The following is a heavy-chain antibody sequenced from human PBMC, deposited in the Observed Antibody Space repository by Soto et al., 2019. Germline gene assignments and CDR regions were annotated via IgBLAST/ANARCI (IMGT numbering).Heavy chain of an antibody. D-gene: IGHD2-2*01. V-gene: IGHV4-59*12. J-gene: IGHJ5*02. CDR2: IYYSGST. CDR3: ARDSRTGCSSTDCYMS. CDR1: GGSISSYY. Sequence: SETLSLTCTVSGGSISSYYWSWIRQPPGKGLEWIGYIYYSGSTNYNPSLKSRVTISVDTSKNQFSLKLSSVTAADTATYYCARDSRTGCSSTDCYMSWGRGILVTVSS.